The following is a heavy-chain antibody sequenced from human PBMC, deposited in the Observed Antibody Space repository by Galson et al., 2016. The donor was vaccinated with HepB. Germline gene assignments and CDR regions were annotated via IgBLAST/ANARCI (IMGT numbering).Heavy chain of an antibody. CDR1: GFSFDDYA. CDR2: ITGAGAST. D-gene: IGHD6-13*01. J-gene: IGHJ6*02. V-gene: IGHV3-43*02. CDR3: AKVAGGRIPAAGVDYYYYYALDV. Sequence: SLRLSCAASGFSFDDYAMHWVRQVPGKGLEWVSLITGAGASTYYADSVKGRFTISKDNSKNSLYLQMNSLRTEDSALYYCAKVAGGRIPAAGVDYYYYYALDVGGQGTTVIVSS.